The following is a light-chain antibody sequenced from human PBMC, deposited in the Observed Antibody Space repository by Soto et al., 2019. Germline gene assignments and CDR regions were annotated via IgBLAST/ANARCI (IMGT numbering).Light chain of an antibody. Sequence: DLQMTQSPSSLSASVGDRVTITCRASQSISSYLNWYQQKPGKAPKLLIYAASSLQSGVPSRFSGGGSGTYFPLTISSLQPEDFTIYYFQQIYSPPYSLGQGTKR. J-gene: IGKJ2*01. V-gene: IGKV1-39*01. CDR3: QQIYSPPYS. CDR2: AAS. CDR1: QSISSY.